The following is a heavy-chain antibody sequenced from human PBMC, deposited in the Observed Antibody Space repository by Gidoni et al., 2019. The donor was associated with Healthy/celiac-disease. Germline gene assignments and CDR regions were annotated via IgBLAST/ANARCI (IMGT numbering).Heavy chain of an antibody. CDR3: ARHVLDRRRGMTTTQGTGGMDV. CDR2: IYPGDSDT. CDR1: GYSFTSYW. V-gene: IGHV5-51*01. Sequence: EVQLVQSGAEVKKPGESLKISCKGSGYSFTSYWIGWVRQMPGKGLEWMGIIYPGDSDTRYSPSFQGQVTISADKSISTAYLQWSSLKASDTAMYYCARHVLDRRRGMTTTQGTGGMDVWGQGTTVTVSS. D-gene: IGHD4-4*01. J-gene: IGHJ6*02.